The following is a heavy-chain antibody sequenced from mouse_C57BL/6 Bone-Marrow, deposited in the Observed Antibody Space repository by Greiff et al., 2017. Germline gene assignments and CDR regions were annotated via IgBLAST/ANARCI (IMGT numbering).Heavy chain of an antibody. J-gene: IGHJ2*01. D-gene: IGHD2-4*01. Sequence: EVQLQQSGPVLVKPGASVTMSCKASGYTFTDYYMNWVKQSHGKSLEWIGVINPFNGGTSYNQKFKGKVTLTVDKSSSPAYMELNSLTSEDSAVYYCARLGLRGGYYFDYWGQGTTLTVSS. CDR1: GYTFTDYY. CDR2: INPFNGGT. CDR3: ARLGLRGGYYFDY. V-gene: IGHV1-19*01.